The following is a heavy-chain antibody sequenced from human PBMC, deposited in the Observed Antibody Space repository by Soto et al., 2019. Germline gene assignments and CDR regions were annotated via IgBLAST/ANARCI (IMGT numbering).Heavy chain of an antibody. J-gene: IGHJ5*02. CDR2: IWYDGSNK. V-gene: IGHV3-33*01. D-gene: IGHD6-19*01. CDR1: GFTFSSYG. CDR3: ARARRIAVAGGVFNWFDP. Sequence: PGGSLRLSCAASGFTFSSYGMHWVRQAPGKGLEWVAVIWYDGSNKYYADSVKGRFTISRDNSKNTLYLQMNSLRAEDTAVYYCARARRIAVAGGVFNWFDPWGQGTLVTVSS.